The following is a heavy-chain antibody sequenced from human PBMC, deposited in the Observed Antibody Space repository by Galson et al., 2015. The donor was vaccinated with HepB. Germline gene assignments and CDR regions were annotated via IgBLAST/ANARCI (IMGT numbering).Heavy chain of an antibody. V-gene: IGHV6-1*01. J-gene: IGHJ6*02. CDR1: GDSVSNNNAA. D-gene: IGHD1-14*01. CDR2: TYYRAKWYN. Sequence: CAISGDSVSNNNAAWYWIRLPPSRGLEWLGRTYYRAKWYNDYAPSVRSRITISPDTSRSHFSLHLNSVTPEDTAVYYCARVGGTIYYYAMDVWGQGTTVTVSS. CDR3: ARVGGTIYYYAMDV.